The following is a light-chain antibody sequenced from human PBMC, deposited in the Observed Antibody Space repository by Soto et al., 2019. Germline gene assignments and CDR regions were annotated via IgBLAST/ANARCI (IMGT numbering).Light chain of an antibody. CDR3: AGWDADLRGIV. Sequence: QSVLTQPPSASGTPGQRVSISCSGISSNIGRDPVNWYQHLPGTAPKLLIYENNQRPSGVPDRFSGSKSGTSASLAISGLQSEDEADYFCAGWDADLRGIVFGTGTKLTVL. CDR1: SSNIGRDP. CDR2: ENN. V-gene: IGLV1-44*01. J-gene: IGLJ1*01.